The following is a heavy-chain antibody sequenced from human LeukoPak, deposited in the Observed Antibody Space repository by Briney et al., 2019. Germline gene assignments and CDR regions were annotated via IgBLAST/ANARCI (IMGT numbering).Heavy chain of an antibody. CDR2: ISSGSEYR. V-gene: IGHV3-21*01. J-gene: IGHJ6*02. Sequence: PGRSLRLSCAASGFTFSSYAMNWVRQAPGKGLEWVSCISSGSEYRFYADSVKGRFTISRDNAKNSLYLQMNSLRAEDTAVYYCARARAETYYYGMDVWGQGTTVTVSS. CDR1: GFTFSSYA. CDR3: ARARAETYYYGMDV.